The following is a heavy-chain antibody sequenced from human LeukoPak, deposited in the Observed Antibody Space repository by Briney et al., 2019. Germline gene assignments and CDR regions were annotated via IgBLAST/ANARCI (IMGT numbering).Heavy chain of an antibody. D-gene: IGHD6-13*01. CDR1: GLTFSSYS. Sequence: PGGSLRLSCAASGLTFSSYSMNWVRQAPGKGLEWVSSISSSSSYIYYADSVKGRFTISRDNAKNSLYLQMNSLRAEDTAVYYCARGSGSSSQQTRDYWGQGTLVTVSS. CDR3: ARGSGSSSQQTRDY. J-gene: IGHJ4*02. CDR2: ISSSSSYI. V-gene: IGHV3-21*01.